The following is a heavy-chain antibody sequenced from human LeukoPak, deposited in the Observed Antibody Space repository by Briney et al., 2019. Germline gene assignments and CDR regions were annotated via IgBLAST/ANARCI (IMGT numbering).Heavy chain of an antibody. V-gene: IGHV3-30*18. CDR3: AKDQPQWLGFDY. CDR1: GFTFSNYG. Sequence: GGSLRLSCAASGFTFSNYGMHWVRQAPGKGLEWVAVISYDGSNKYYADSVKGRFTISRDNSKNTLYLQMNSLRAEDTAVYYCAKDQPQWLGFDYWGQGTLVTVSS. CDR2: ISYDGSNK. J-gene: IGHJ4*02. D-gene: IGHD6-19*01.